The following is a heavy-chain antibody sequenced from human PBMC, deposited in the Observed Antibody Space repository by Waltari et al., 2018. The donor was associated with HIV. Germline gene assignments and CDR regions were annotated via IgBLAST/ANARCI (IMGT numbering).Heavy chain of an antibody. V-gene: IGHV4-38-2*01. Sequence: QVQLQESGPGLVKPSETLSLTCAVSSYSFSSAYSWGWIRQSPGKGLEWIGSISHRGSTDYKPSLKSRVTISVDTSKSQVSLKLSSVTAADTAVYYCARGDIVATGGFDFWGQGTLVTVSS. D-gene: IGHD5-12*01. J-gene: IGHJ4*02. CDR2: ISHRGST. CDR3: ARGDIVATGGFDF. CDR1: SYSFSSAYS.